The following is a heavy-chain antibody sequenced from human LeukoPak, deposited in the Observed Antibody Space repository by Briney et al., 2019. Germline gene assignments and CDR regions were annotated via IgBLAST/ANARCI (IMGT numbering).Heavy chain of an antibody. Sequence: KPSETLSLTCTASGASISSYYWSWIRQPAGKGLEWIGRGSTSGSTNYNPSLKRRVTMSFETSKKQFSLKLSSVTAADAAVYYCARDSYFGSGNYYIDYWGQGTLVTVSS. J-gene: IGHJ4*02. V-gene: IGHV4-4*07. CDR1: GASISSYY. CDR3: ARDSYFGSGNYYIDY. CDR2: GSTSGST. D-gene: IGHD3-10*01.